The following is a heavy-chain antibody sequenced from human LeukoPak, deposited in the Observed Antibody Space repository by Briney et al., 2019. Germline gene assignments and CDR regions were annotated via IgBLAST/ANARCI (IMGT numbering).Heavy chain of an antibody. J-gene: IGHJ3*02. Sequence: PGGSLRLSCAASGFTFSSYGMHWVRQAPGKGLEWVAFIRYDGSNKYYADSVKGRFTISRDNSKNTLYLQMNSLRADDTAVYYCARIGAATYAFDIWGQGTMVTVSS. CDR2: IRYDGSNK. CDR1: GFTFSSYG. CDR3: ARIGAATYAFDI. D-gene: IGHD1-26*01. V-gene: IGHV3-30*02.